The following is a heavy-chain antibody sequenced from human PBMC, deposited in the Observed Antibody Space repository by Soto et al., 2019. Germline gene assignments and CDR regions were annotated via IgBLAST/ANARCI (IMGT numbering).Heavy chain of an antibody. D-gene: IGHD5-12*01. CDR2: IWYDGSNK. CDR3: ARSSGYDMYYYYYMDV. V-gene: IGHV3-33*01. CDR1: GFTFSSYG. J-gene: IGHJ6*03. Sequence: PGRSLRLSCAASGFTFSSYGMHRVRQAPGKGLEWVAVIWYDGSNKYYADSVKGRFTISRDNSKNTLYLQMNSLRAEDTAVYYCARSSGYDMYYYYYMDVWGKGTTVTVSS.